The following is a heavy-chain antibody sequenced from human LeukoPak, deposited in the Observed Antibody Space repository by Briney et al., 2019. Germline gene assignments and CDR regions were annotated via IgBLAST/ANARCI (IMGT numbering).Heavy chain of an antibody. J-gene: IGHJ5*02. CDR3: ARIVGLRYYDSSGYST. Sequence: GGSLRLSCAASGFTFSSDWMSWARQAPGKGLEWVANIKQDGSEKYYVDAVKGRFTISRDNAKNSLYLQMNSLRAEDTAVYYCARIVGLRYYDSSGYSTWGQGTLVTVSS. V-gene: IGHV3-7*01. CDR2: IKQDGSEK. D-gene: IGHD3-22*01. CDR1: GFTFSSDW.